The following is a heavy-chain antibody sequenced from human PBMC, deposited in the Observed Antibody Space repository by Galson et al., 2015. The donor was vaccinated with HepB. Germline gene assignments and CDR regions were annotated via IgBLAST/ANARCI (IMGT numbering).Heavy chain of an antibody. CDR2: ISAYNGNT. D-gene: IGHD1-26*01. V-gene: IGHV1-18*04. Sequence: SVKVSCKASGYTFTSYGISWVRQAPGQGLEWMGWISAYNGNTNYAQKLQGRVTMTTDTSTSTAYMELRGLRSDDTAVYYCARDRTSGSRGYFDLWGRGTLVTVSS. CDR3: ARDRTSGSRGYFDL. CDR1: GYTFTSYG. J-gene: IGHJ2*01.